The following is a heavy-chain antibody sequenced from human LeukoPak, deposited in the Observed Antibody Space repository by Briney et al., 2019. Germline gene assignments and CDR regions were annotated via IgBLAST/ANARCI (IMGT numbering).Heavy chain of an antibody. CDR2: IRYDGNNK. CDR3: ARSTVTGNFDY. CDR1: GFTFRSYG. J-gene: IGHJ4*02. Sequence: GGSLRLSCAASGFTFRSYGMHWVRQAPGKGLNWVAFIRYDGNNKYYADSVKGRFTISRDNSKNTLYLQMNSLRAEDTAVYYCARSTVTGNFDYWGQGTLVTVSS. D-gene: IGHD4-17*01. V-gene: IGHV3-33*08.